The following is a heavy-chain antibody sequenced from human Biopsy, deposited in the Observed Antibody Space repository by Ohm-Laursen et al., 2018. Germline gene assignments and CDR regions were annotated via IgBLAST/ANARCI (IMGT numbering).Heavy chain of an antibody. Sequence: SDTLSLICTVSGGSFTGHYWTWIRQPPGKGLEWIGHISHTGYTNYKSSLKSRVTISLDTSRKHFSLRLTSMAAADTAVYYCARGSNEYGGLYFPHWGQGTLVTVSS. CDR2: ISHTGYT. J-gene: IGHJ1*01. V-gene: IGHV4-59*11. CDR3: ARGSNEYGGLYFPH. CDR1: GGSFTGHY. D-gene: IGHD4-23*01.